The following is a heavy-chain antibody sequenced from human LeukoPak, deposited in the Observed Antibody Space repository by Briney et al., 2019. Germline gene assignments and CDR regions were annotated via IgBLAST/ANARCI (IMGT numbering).Heavy chain of an antibody. CDR1: GGSFSGYY. D-gene: IGHD6-19*01. CDR3: ARGGGIAVAHFDY. J-gene: IGHJ4*02. V-gene: IGHV4-34*01. Sequence: SETLSLTCAVYGGSFSGYYWSWIRQPPGKGLEWIGEINHSGSTNYNPSLKSRVTISVDTSKNQFSLKLSSVTAADTAVYYCARGGGIAVAHFDYWGQGTLVTISS. CDR2: INHSGST.